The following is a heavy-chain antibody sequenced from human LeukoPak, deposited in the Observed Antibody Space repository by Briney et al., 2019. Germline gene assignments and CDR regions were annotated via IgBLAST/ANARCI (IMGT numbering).Heavy chain of an antibody. Sequence: GGSLRLSCAASEFTFSSYAMTWVRQAPGKGLEWVSAISGSGTNTYYSGSVRGRFTISRDNSNNRLYLQMNSVRAEDTAMYFCAKDTAVILTAPFDSWGQGTLVTVSS. CDR1: EFTFSSYA. CDR3: AKDTAVILTAPFDS. J-gene: IGHJ4*02. CDR2: ISGSGTNT. D-gene: IGHD2-21*01. V-gene: IGHV3-23*01.